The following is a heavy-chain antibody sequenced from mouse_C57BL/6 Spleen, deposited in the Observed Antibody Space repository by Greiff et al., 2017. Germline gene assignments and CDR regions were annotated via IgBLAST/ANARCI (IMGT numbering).Heavy chain of an antibody. CDR3: ARDRDDGYYDFDY. D-gene: IGHD2-3*01. J-gene: IGHJ2*01. CDR2: ISDGGSYT. Sequence: EVQLVESGGGLVKPGGSLKLSCAASGFTFSSYAMSWVRQTPEKRLEWVATISDGGSYTYYPDNVKGRFTISRDNAKNNLYLQMSHLKSEDTAMYYCARDRDDGYYDFDYWGQGTTRTVSS. V-gene: IGHV5-4*01. CDR1: GFTFSSYA.